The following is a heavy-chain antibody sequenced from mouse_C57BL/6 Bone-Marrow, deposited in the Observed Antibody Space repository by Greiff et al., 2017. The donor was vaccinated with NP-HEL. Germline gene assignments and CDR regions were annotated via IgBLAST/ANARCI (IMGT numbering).Heavy chain of an antibody. J-gene: IGHJ1*03. CDR1: GYSISSDY. CDR3: ARTSYSSYDWYFDV. V-gene: IGHV3-8*01. Sequence: EVKLMESGPGLAKPSQTLSLTCSVTGYSISSDYWNWIRKFPGNKLEYMGYISYSGSTYYNPSLKSRISITRDTSKNQYYLQLNSVTTEDTATYYCARTSYSSYDWYFDVWGTGTTVTVSS. CDR2: ISYSGST. D-gene: IGHD2-5*01.